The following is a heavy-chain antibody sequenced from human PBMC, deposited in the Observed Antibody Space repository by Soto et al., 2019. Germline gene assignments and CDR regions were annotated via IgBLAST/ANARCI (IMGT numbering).Heavy chain of an antibody. D-gene: IGHD2-2*01. CDR3: ARDWVVVPAAMPGENAFDI. V-gene: IGHV1-69*04. J-gene: IGHJ3*02. Sequence: ASVKVSCKASGGTFSSYTISWVRQAPGQGLEWMGRIIPILGIANYAQKFQGRVTITADKSTSTAYMELSSLRSEDTAVYYCARDWVVVPAAMPGENAFDIWGQGTMVTVSS. CDR1: GGTFSSYT. CDR2: IIPILGIA.